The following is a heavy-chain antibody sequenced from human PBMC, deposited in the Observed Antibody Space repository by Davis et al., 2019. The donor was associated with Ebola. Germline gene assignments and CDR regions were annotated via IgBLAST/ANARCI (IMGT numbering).Heavy chain of an antibody. Sequence: GESLKISCKGSGYSFTSYWIGWVRQMPGKGLEWMGIIYPGDSDTRYSPSFQGQVTISADKSISTAYLQWSSLKASDTAMYYCARSAYSGYYFSPHYYYYGMDVWGQGTTVTVSS. CDR3: ARSAYSGYYFSPHYYYYGMDV. V-gene: IGHV5-51*01. CDR1: GYSFTSYW. J-gene: IGHJ6*02. CDR2: IYPGDSDT. D-gene: IGHD5-12*01.